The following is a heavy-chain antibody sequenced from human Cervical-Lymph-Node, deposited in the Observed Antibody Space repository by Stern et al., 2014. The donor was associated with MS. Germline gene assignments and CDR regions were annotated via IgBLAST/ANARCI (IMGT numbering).Heavy chain of an antibody. V-gene: IGHV3-33*01. J-gene: IGHJ6*02. CDR1: GFTFSTYA. D-gene: IGHD3-10*01. CDR3: ARDYYYGSGTYYSGGMDV. CDR2: IWSDGSDQ. Sequence: VQLEESGGGVVQPGRSLRLSCAASGFTFSTYAMHWVRQAPGKGLEWVAVIWSDGSDQYYADSVKGRFTISRDNSKNTLYLQMNSLRAEDTAVYYCARDYYYGSGTYYSGGMDVWGQGTTVTVSS.